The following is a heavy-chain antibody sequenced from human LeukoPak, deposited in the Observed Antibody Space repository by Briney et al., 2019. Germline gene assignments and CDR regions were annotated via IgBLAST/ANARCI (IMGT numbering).Heavy chain of an antibody. V-gene: IGHV3-49*04. CDR2: IRSKAYGGTT. CDR1: GFTFGDYA. CDR3: TRDSSSSNSELGDY. Sequence: PGRSLRLSCTASGFTFGDYAMSWVRQAPGKGLEWVGFIRSKAYGGTTEYAASVKGRFTISRDDSKSIAYLQMNSLKTEDTAVYYCTRDSSSSNSELGDYWGQGTLVTVSS. D-gene: IGHD6-6*01. J-gene: IGHJ4*02.